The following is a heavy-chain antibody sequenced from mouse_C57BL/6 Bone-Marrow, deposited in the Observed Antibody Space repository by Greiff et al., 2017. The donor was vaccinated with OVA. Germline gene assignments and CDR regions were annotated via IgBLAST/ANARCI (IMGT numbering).Heavy chain of an antibody. Sequence: EVKLVESGGDLVKPGGSLKLSCAASGFTFSSYGMSWVRQTPDKRLEWVATISSGGSYTYYPDSVKGRFTISRDNAKNTLYLQMSSLKSEDTAMYYCARQGLLLVDYWGQGTTLTVSS. V-gene: IGHV5-6*01. CDR1: GFTFSSYG. CDR2: ISSGGSYT. J-gene: IGHJ2*01. D-gene: IGHD1-1*01. CDR3: ARQGLLLVDY.